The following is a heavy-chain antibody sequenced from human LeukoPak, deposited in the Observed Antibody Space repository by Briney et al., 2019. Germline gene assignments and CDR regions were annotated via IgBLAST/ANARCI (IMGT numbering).Heavy chain of an antibody. CDR2: ISGSGGST. V-gene: IGHV3-23*01. D-gene: IGHD3-22*01. CDR3: SKARLVYDSSGYPIFWYFDL. J-gene: IGHJ2*01. Sequence: QPGGSLRLSCAASGFTLGSYAMSWDRQAPGKGLEWVSAISGSGGSTYYADSVKGRFTISRDNSKNTLYLQMNSMRAEDTAVYYCSKARLVYDSSGYPIFWYFDLWGRDTLVTVSS. CDR1: GFTLGSYA.